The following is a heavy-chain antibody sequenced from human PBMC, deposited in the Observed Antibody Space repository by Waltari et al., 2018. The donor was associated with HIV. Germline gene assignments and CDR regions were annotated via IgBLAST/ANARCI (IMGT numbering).Heavy chain of an antibody. Sequence: EVQLVESGGGLVQPGGSLRLSCAASGFTFSNYTMNGVRQVPGNGLECVSYIGRSNSSIFYADSVNGRFTSSRDNAKDSLYLQMNSLGVEDTAVYYCARDINGGWGYWGQGTLVTVAS. CDR3: ARDINGGWGY. D-gene: IGHD7-27*01. CDR2: IGRSNSSI. J-gene: IGHJ4*02. V-gene: IGHV3-48*01. CDR1: GFTFSNYT.